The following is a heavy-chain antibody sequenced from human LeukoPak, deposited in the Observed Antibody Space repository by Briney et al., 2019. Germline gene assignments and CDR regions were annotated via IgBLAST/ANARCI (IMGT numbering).Heavy chain of an antibody. V-gene: IGHV3-30*03. CDR2: ISYDGSNK. Sequence: GGSLRLSCAASGFTFSSYGMHWVRQAPGKGLEWVAVISYDGSNKYYADSVKGRFTISRDNAKNTLYLQMNSLRAEDTAVYYCARRYQLLWGVYYYYYMDVWGKGTTVTVSS. CDR3: ARRYQLLWGVYYYYYMDV. D-gene: IGHD2-2*01. J-gene: IGHJ6*03. CDR1: GFTFSSYG.